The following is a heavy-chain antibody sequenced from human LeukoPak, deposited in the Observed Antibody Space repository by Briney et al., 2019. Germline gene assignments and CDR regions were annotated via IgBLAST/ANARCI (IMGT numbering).Heavy chain of an antibody. Sequence: GGSLRLSCAASGFTFTAYGMHWVRQAPGKGLEWLAVISFDGSGQYYADSVKGRFTISRDNAKNSLYLQMNSLTGEDTAVYYCAREDRESFDSWGQGTLVTVSS. D-gene: IGHD3-16*02. J-gene: IGHJ5*01. V-gene: IGHV3-30*03. CDR1: GFTFTAYG. CDR3: AREDRESFDS. CDR2: ISFDGSGQ.